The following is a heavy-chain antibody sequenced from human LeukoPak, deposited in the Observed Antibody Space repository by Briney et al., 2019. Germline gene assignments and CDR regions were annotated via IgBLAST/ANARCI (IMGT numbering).Heavy chain of an antibody. Sequence: SETVSLTCTVSGGSISSSSYYWGWIRQPPGKGLEWIGSIYYSGSTYYNPSLKSRVTISVDTSKNQFSLKLSSVTAADTAVYYCARVVDYGDQPNDYWGQGTLVTVSS. V-gene: IGHV4-39*07. D-gene: IGHD4-17*01. CDR3: ARVVDYGDQPNDY. CDR1: GGSISSSSYY. CDR2: IYYSGST. J-gene: IGHJ4*02.